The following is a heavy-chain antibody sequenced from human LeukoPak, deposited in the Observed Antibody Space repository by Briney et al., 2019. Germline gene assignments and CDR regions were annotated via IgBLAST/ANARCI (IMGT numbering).Heavy chain of an antibody. D-gene: IGHD6-19*01. Sequence: PGRSLRLSCVASGFTFSSYAMHWVRQAPGKGLEWVAVISYDGSNKYYADSVKGRFTISRDNSRNTLYLQMNSLRAEDTAVYYCARGLLIAVAGIDFDYWGQGTLVTVSS. CDR2: ISYDGSNK. J-gene: IGHJ4*02. CDR3: ARGLLIAVAGIDFDY. V-gene: IGHV3-30-3*01. CDR1: GFTFSSYA.